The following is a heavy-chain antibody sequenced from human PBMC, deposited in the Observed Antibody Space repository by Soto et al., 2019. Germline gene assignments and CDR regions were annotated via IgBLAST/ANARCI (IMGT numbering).Heavy chain of an antibody. V-gene: IGHV1-2*04. CDR1: GYTFTGYY. CDR3: ARGPADDVPYDS. CDR2: INPNSGGT. J-gene: IGHJ4*02. Sequence: ASVKVSCKASGYTFTGYYMHWVRQAPGQGLEWMGWINPNSGGTNYAQKFQGWVTMTRDTSISTAYMELSRLRSDVTAVYYCARGPADDVPYDSWGQGTLVTVSS.